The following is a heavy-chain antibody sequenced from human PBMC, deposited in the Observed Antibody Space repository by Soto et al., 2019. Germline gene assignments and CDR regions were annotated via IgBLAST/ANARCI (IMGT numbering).Heavy chain of an antibody. D-gene: IGHD1-26*01. Sequence: QITLKESGPTLVKPTQTLTLTCTVSGFSLTTNGVGVGWFRQPPGKALEWLALIYRDDDKRYRPSLKSRATITKDNTKNQVVLTMTNMDPVDTATYYCAHTVARGAYWETFNYWGQGTLVTVSS. J-gene: IGHJ4*02. V-gene: IGHV2-5*02. CDR3: AHTVARGAYWETFNY. CDR2: IYRDDDK. CDR1: GFSLTTNGVG.